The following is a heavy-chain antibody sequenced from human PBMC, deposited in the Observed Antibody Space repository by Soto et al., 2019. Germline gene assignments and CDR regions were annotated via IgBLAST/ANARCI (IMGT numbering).Heavy chain of an antibody. Sequence: QVQLVESGGGVVQPGRSLRLSCAASGFTFSSYGMHWVRQAPGKGLEWVAVIWYDGSNKYYADSVKGRFTISRDNSKNTLYLQMNSLRAEDTAVYYCARAGEMATVDYGGQGTLVTVSS. J-gene: IGHJ4*02. CDR3: ARAGEMATVDY. V-gene: IGHV3-33*01. CDR2: IWYDGSNK. CDR1: GFTFSSYG. D-gene: IGHD5-12*01.